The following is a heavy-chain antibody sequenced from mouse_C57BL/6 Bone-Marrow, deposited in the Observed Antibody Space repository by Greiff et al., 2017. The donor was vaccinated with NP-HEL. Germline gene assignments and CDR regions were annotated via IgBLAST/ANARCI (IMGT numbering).Heavy chain of an antibody. V-gene: IGHV1-62-2*01. CDR1: GYTFTEYS. D-gene: IGHD2-3*01. J-gene: IGHJ3*01. CDR2: FYPGSGST. CDR3: AGDEGCWLLRGGWFAY. Sequence: QVQLQQSGAELVKPGASVKLSCKASGYTFTEYSIHWVKQRSGQGLEWIGWFYPGSGSTKYNEKFKDKATLTADKSSSTAYMELSSMTSEDSAVFSYAGDEGCWLLRGGWFAYGGRGKRITVTA.